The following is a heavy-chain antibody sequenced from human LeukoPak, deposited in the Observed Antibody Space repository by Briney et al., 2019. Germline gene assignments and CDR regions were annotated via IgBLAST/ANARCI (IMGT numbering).Heavy chain of an antibody. CDR3: ARGRIWFDP. CDR1: GLTFSW. Sequence: GGSLRLSCAASGLTFSWMSWVRQAPGKGLEWVANIKQDGSEKYYVDSVKRRFTISRDNAKNSLYLQMNSLRDEDTAVYYCARGRIWFDPWGQGTLVTVSS. J-gene: IGHJ5*02. V-gene: IGHV3-7*01. CDR2: IKQDGSEK.